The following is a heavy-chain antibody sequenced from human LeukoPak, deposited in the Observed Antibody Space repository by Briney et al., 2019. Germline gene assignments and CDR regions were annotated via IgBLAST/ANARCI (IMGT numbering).Heavy chain of an antibody. J-gene: IGHJ4*02. CDR1: GYTFTNFD. Sequence: ASVKVSCKTSGYTFTNFDINWVRQATGQGLEWLGCMNPYTGKTGYAQKVQGRVTMTADTSTSTSYMELRSLRSDDTAVYYCAREHSSSWDQFDYWGQGTLVTVSS. V-gene: IGHV1-8*02. D-gene: IGHD6-13*01. CDR3: AREHSSSWDQFDY. CDR2: MNPYTGKT.